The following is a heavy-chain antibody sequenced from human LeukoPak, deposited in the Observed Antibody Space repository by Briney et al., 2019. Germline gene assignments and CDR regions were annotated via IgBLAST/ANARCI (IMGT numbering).Heavy chain of an antibody. CDR3: ARAPGFGELLLFDY. D-gene: IGHD3-10*01. V-gene: IGHV4-59*01. CDR2: IYYSGST. CDR1: GGSISSYY. Sequence: SETLSLTCTVSGGSISSYYWSWIRQPPGEGLEWIGYIYYSGSTNYNPSLKSRVTISVDTSKNQFSLKLSSVTAADTAVYYCARAPGFGELLLFDYWGQGTLVTVSS. J-gene: IGHJ4*02.